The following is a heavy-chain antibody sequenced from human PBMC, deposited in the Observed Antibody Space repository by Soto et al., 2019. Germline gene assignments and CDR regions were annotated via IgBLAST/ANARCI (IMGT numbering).Heavy chain of an antibody. CDR3: ARYVSVSAMTIFGVDAGVFDAFDI. CDR2: ISAYNGNT. J-gene: IGHJ3*02. Sequence: GASVKVSCKASGYTFTSYGISWVRQAPGQGLEWMGWISAYNGNTNYAQKLQGRVTMTTDTSTSTAYMELRSLRSDDTAVYYCARYVSVSAMTIFGVDAGVFDAFDIWGQGTMVTVSS. D-gene: IGHD3-10*02. V-gene: IGHV1-18*01. CDR1: GYTFTSYG.